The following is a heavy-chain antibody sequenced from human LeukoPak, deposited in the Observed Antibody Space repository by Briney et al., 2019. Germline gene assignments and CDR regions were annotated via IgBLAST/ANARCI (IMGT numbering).Heavy chain of an antibody. CDR2: ISYDGNVK. V-gene: IGHV3-30*03. CDR3: ARDFSTKYSQDY. CDR1: GFTFSSYS. Sequence: GGSLRLSCAASGFTFSSYSMNWVRQAPGKGLEWLTFISYDGNVKYYADSVKGRFTVSRDDSKITLYLQMHSLRAEDTALYYCARDFSTKYSQDYWGQGTLVTVSS. J-gene: IGHJ4*02. D-gene: IGHD1-26*01.